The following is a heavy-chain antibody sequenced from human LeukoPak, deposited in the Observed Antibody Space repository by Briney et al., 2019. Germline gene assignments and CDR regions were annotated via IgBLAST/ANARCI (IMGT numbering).Heavy chain of an antibody. Sequence: SVKVSCKASGGTFSSYAISWVRQAPGQGLEWMGGLIPIFSTANYEQKFQGRVTITTDESTSTAYMELSSLRSEDTAVYYCARATHLPIFGVVTLDYWGQGTLVTVS. V-gene: IGHV1-69*05. J-gene: IGHJ4*02. D-gene: IGHD3-3*01. CDR3: ARATHLPIFGVVTLDY. CDR2: LIPIFSTA. CDR1: GGTFSSYA.